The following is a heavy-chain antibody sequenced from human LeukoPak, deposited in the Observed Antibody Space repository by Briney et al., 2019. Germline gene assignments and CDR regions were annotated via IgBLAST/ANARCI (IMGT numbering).Heavy chain of an antibody. J-gene: IGHJ4*02. Sequence: GGSLRLSCSASGFTFSSYAMRWVRQAPGKGLEYVSAISSNGGSTYYADSVKGRFTISRDNSKNTLYLQMSSLRAEDTAVYYCVKDFRSRISSSGDWGQGTLVTVSS. CDR2: ISSNGGST. D-gene: IGHD6-6*01. CDR3: VKDFRSRISSSGD. V-gene: IGHV3-64D*06. CDR1: GFTFSSYA.